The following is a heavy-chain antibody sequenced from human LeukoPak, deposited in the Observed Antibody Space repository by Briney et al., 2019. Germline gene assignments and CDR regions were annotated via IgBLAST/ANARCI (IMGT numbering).Heavy chain of an antibody. D-gene: IGHD4-11*01. V-gene: IGHV1-18*04. CDR1: GYKFLSHG. Sequence: ASVRVSCKTSGYKFLSHGISWVRQAPGQGLEWLGWIRADNGDTRFAQKFQGRFTMTTDTSTSTAHMELRSLRSDDTAVYYCARDWPTARADFWGQGTLVTVSS. J-gene: IGHJ1*01. CDR2: IRADNGDT. CDR3: ARDWPTARADF.